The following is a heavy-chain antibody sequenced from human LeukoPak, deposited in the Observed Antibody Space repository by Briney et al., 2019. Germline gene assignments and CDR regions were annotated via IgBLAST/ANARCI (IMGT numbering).Heavy chain of an antibody. CDR2: IYSGGST. J-gene: IGHJ4*02. V-gene: IGHV3-53*01. Sequence: GGSLRLSCAASGFTVSSNYMSWVRQAPGKGLEWVSVIYSGGSTYYADSVKGRFTISRDNSKNTLYLQMNSLRAEDTAVYYCAKGAPTADYGGNSVDYWGQGTLVTVSS. D-gene: IGHD4-23*01. CDR1: GFTVSSNY. CDR3: AKGAPTADYGGNSVDY.